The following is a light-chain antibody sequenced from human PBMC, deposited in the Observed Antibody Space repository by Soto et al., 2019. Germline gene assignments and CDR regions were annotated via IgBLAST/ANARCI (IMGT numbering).Light chain of an antibody. J-gene: IGKJ1*01. CDR3: QQYNSYWT. CDR1: QSVSSSN. V-gene: IGKV3-20*01. Sequence: EIVLTQSPATLSLSPGERATLSCRASQSVSSSNLAWYQQKPGQAPRLLISGASSRATGIPDRFSGSGSGADFTLTISSLQPDDFATYYCQQYNSYWTFGQGTKV. CDR2: GAS.